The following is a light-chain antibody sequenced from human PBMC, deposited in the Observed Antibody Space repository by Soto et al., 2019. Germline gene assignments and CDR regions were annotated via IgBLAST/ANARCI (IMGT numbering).Light chain of an antibody. CDR2: GAS. Sequence: VVLTHSPGTLSVSRGDRATLSCRASQSVSSNLAWYQQKPGQAPRLLIYGASSRATGIPDRFSGSGSGTDFTLTISSLEPEDFAVYYCQQRSNWPITFGQGTRLEIK. J-gene: IGKJ5*01. CDR1: QSVSSN. CDR3: QQRSNWPIT. V-gene: IGKV3-11*01.